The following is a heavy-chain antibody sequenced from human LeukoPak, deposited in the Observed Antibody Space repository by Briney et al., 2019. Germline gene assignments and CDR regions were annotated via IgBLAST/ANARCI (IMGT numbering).Heavy chain of an antibody. CDR2: INHGGST. J-gene: IGHJ2*01. V-gene: IGHV4-34*01. CDR1: GGSFSGYY. Sequence: SETLSLTCAVYGGSFSGYYWSWIRQPPGKGLEWIGEINHGGSTNYNPSLKSRVTISVDTSKNQFSLKLSSVTAADTAVYYCARGALVAAAGKRYFDLWGRGTLVTVSS. D-gene: IGHD6-13*01. CDR3: ARGALVAAAGKRYFDL.